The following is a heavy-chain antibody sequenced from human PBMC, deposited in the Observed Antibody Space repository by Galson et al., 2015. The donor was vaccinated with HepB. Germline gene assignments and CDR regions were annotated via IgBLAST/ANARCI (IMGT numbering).Heavy chain of an antibody. D-gene: IGHD5-12*01. CDR3: ARELGYDGFVI. V-gene: IGHV3-21*01. Sequence: SLRLSCAASGFTFSSYSMNWVRQAPGKGLEWVSSISSSSSYIYYADSVKGRFTISRDNAKDSLYLQMSSLRAEDTAVYYCARELGYDGFVIWGQGTLVTVSS. CDR1: GFTFSSYS. J-gene: IGHJ3*02. CDR2: ISSSSSYI.